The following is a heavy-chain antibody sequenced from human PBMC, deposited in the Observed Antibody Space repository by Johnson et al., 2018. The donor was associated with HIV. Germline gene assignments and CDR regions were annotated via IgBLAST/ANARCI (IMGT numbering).Heavy chain of an antibody. Sequence: VQVVESGGGLVQPGGSLRLSCVASGFTFSSYDMHWVRQATGKGLEWVSGIGTAGDTYYPGSVKGRFTISRDNSKNTLYLQMNSLRAEDTAVYHCARGLVGSTTALDIGAKGQWSPSLQ. V-gene: IGHV3-13*01. D-gene: IGHD1-26*01. CDR3: ARGLVGSTTALDI. CDR1: GFTFSSYD. J-gene: IGHJ3*02. CDR2: IGTAGDT.